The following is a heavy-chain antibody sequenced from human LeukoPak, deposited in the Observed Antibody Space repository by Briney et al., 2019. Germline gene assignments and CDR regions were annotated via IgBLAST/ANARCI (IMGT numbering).Heavy chain of an antibody. CDR1: GGTFSSYA. CDR2: IIPIFGTE. CDR3: ARGVYCGGDCYLYFDY. V-gene: IGHV1-69*05. D-gene: IGHD2-21*02. J-gene: IGHJ4*02. Sequence: ASVKVSCKASGGTFSSYAISWVRQAPGQGLEWMGRIIPIFGTENYAQKFQGRVTITRDESTSTAYMELSSLRSEDTAVYYCARGVYCGGDCYLYFDYWGQGTLVTVSS.